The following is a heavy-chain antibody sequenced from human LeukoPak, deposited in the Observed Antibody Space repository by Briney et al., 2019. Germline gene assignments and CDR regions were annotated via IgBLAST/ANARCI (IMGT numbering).Heavy chain of an antibody. CDR3: ARGVRIEGSGSYEGPFFDY. V-gene: IGHV1-46*01. CDR1: GYTFTSYY. D-gene: IGHD3-10*01. Sequence: ASVKVSCKASGYTFTSYYMHWVRQAPGQGLEWMGIINPSGGSASYAQKFQGRVTMIRDTSTSTVYMELSSLRSEDTAVYYCARGVRIEGSGSYEGPFFDYWGQGTLVAVSS. J-gene: IGHJ4*02. CDR2: INPSGGSA.